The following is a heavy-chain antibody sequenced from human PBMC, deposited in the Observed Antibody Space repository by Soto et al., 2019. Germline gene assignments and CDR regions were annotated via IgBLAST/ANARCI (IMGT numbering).Heavy chain of an antibody. J-gene: IGHJ4*02. CDR2: IIPIFGTA. D-gene: IGHD3-16*02. Sequence: SVKVSCKASGGTFSSYAISWVRQAPGQGLEWMGGIIPIFGTANYAQKFQGRVTITADESTSTAYMELSSLRSEDTAVYYCARAPLYDYVWGSYRPFDYWGQGTLVTVS. CDR1: GGTFSSYA. CDR3: ARAPLYDYVWGSYRPFDY. V-gene: IGHV1-69*13.